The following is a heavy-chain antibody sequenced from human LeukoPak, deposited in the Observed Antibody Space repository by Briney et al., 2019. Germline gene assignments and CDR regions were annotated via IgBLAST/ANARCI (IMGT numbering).Heavy chain of an antibody. CDR1: GFTFSSYR. CDR2: ISSSSSTI. Sequence: GGSMTLSCAASGFTFSSYRMNWVRQAQGKGLEWVSYISSSSSTIYYADSVKGRFTISRDNAKNSLYLQMNSLRAEDTAVYYCAREQDLDYWGQGTLVTVSS. V-gene: IGHV3-48*01. J-gene: IGHJ4*02. CDR3: AREQDLDY.